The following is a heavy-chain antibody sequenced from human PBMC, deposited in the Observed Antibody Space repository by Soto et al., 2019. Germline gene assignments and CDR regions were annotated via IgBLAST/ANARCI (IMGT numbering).Heavy chain of an antibody. V-gene: IGHV5-51*01. CDR1: GYRCTSYW. CDR2: IYPGDSDT. CDR3: ARLPEAVTATPTNYFDY. D-gene: IGHD2-21*02. J-gene: IGHJ4*02. Sequence: PGESLKISCKGSGYRCTSYWIVWVRQMPGKGLEWMGIIYPGDSDTRYSPSFQGQVTISADKSISTAYLQWSSLKASDTAMYYCARLPEAVTATPTNYFDYWGQGTLVTVS.